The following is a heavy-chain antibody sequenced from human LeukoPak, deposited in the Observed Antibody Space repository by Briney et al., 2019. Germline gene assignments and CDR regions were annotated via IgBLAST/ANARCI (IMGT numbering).Heavy chain of an antibody. J-gene: IGHJ4*02. Sequence: GGSLRLSCAASGFTFSDYYMSWIRQAPGKGLEWVAFIRYDGSNKYYADSVKGRFTISRDNSKNTLYLQMNSLRAEDTAVYYCAKAGTKWTGIAPIDYWGQGTLVTVSS. CDR2: IRYDGSNK. D-gene: IGHD6-13*01. V-gene: IGHV3-30*02. CDR3: AKAGTKWTGIAPIDY. CDR1: GFTFSDYY.